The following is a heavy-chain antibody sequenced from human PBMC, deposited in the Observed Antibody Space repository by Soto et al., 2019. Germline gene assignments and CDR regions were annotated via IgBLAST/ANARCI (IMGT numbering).Heavy chain of an antibody. J-gene: IGHJ4*02. Sequence: PSETLSLTCAVSGYSISSGYYWGWIRQPPGKGLEWIGSIYHSGSTYYNPSLKSRVTISVDTSKNQFSLKLSSVTAADTAVYYCVLEMATYRGRDYWGQGTLVTVSS. CDR1: GYSISSGYY. CDR2: IYHSGST. V-gene: IGHV4-38-2*01. D-gene: IGHD5-12*01. CDR3: VLEMATYRGRDY.